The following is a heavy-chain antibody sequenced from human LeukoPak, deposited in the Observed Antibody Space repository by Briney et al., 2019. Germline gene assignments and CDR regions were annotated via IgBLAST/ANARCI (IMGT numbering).Heavy chain of an antibody. CDR2: IYTSGST. J-gene: IGHJ4*02. D-gene: IGHD3-22*01. V-gene: IGHV4-61*02. CDR3: ARQTYYDNRLPFAY. CDR1: GGSISSGSYY. Sequence: PSQTLSLTCTVSGGSISSGSYYWSWIRQPAGKGLEWIGRIYTSGSTNYNPSLKSRVTISVDTSKNQFSLKLSSVTATDTAVYYCARQTYYDNRLPFAYWGQGILVTVSS.